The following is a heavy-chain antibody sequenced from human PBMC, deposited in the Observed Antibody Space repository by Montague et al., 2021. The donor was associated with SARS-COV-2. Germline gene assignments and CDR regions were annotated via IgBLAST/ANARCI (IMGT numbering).Heavy chain of an antibody. CDR3: ARGGYLQSIDY. CDR2: ITSYGGGT. CDR1: GFTFSTYV. Sequence: SLRLSCAASGFTFSTYVMSWVRQAQGGGLEWVAGITSYGGGTYYAGSVRGRFTISGDNSNKTLFLQMNSLRVDDTAVYYCARGGYLQSIDYWGPGILVTVSS. J-gene: IGHJ4*02. D-gene: IGHD3-10*01. V-gene: IGHV3-23*01.